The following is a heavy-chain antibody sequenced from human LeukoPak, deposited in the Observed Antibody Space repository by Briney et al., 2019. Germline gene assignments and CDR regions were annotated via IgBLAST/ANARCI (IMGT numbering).Heavy chain of an antibody. D-gene: IGHD3-16*01. CDR2: IDYSGST. V-gene: IGHV4-59*01. CDR1: GGSISSYY. Sequence: SETLSLTCTVSGGSISSYYWSWIRLPPGKGLEWIGYIDYSGSTNYSPSLKSRVTISLDTSKNQFSLKLSSVTAADTAVYFCARDRALGSGKYYFDYWGQGTLVTVSS. J-gene: IGHJ4*02. CDR3: ARDRALGSGKYYFDY.